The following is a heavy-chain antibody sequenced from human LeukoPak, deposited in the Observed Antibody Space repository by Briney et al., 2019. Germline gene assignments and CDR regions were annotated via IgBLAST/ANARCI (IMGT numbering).Heavy chain of an antibody. CDR2: IYYSGST. CDR3: ARYPFDGYNYYFDY. J-gene: IGHJ4*02. Sequence: SETLSLTCTVSGGSISSYYWSWIRQPPGKGLEWIGYIYYSGSTKYSPSLKSRVTISVDTSKNQFSLRLSSVTAADTAVYYCARYPFDGYNYYFDYWGQGTLVTVSS. V-gene: IGHV4-59*01. CDR1: GGSISSYY. D-gene: IGHD5-24*01.